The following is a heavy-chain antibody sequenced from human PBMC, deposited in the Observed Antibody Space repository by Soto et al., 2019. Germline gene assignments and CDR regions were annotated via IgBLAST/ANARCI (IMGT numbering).Heavy chain of an antibody. J-gene: IGHJ4*02. CDR1: GFTSS. CDR3: ANILVGQWLVPGGY. V-gene: IGHV3-23*01. CDR2: SDFSGRLT. Sequence: EVQILESGGALIQPGGSLILSCAASGFTSSMTWVRQAPGKGLEWVSASDFSGRLTYYADSVKGRFTIFRDTSVNTLFLQMNSLRTEDTAVYYCANILVGQWLVPGGYWGPGTLVTVSS. D-gene: IGHD6-19*01.